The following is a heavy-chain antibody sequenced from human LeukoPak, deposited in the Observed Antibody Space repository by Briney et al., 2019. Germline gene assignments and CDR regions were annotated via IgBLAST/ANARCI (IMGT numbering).Heavy chain of an antibody. Sequence: SETLSLTCAVSGHSISSGSYWGWIRQPPGKGLEWIGSMYHSGSTFYNPSLMSHVAISVDTSNNQFSLKLSSVTAADTAVYYCARTYYYGSFEKNRFDPWGQGTLVTVSS. J-gene: IGHJ5*02. CDR2: MYHSGST. CDR1: GHSISSGSY. CDR3: ARTYYYGSFEKNRFDP. D-gene: IGHD3-10*01. V-gene: IGHV4-38-2*01.